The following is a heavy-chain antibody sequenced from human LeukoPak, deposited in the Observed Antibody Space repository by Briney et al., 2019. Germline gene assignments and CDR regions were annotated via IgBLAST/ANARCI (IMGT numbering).Heavy chain of an antibody. CDR1: GFTFSNAC. CDR2: IKSKTDGGTT. CDR3: TTDEGGGPGSSGWYADY. Sequence: GGSLRLSCAASGFTFSNACMNWVRQAPGKGLEWVGRIKSKTDGGTTDYAAPVKGRFTISRDDSKNTLYLQMNSLKTEDTAVYYCTTDEGGGPGSSGWYADYWGQGTLVTVSS. J-gene: IGHJ4*02. V-gene: IGHV3-15*07. D-gene: IGHD6-19*01.